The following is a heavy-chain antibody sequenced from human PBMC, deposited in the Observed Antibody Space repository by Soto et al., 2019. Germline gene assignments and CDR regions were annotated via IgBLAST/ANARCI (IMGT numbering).Heavy chain of an antibody. D-gene: IGHD2-8*02. Sequence: HEHLVQSGAEVKRPGASLKVSCKASGNSFTGTYINWVRQPPGQGLEWMGWINPDSGATNYAQNFQGRVTLTSDTSISTASMDLTSLTSDDTAVYYCARGDYGTGGYPFPYFDYWGQGTLVIVSS. V-gene: IGHV1-2*02. CDR2: INPDSGAT. CDR3: ARGDYGTGGYPFPYFDY. J-gene: IGHJ4*02. CDR1: GNSFTGTY.